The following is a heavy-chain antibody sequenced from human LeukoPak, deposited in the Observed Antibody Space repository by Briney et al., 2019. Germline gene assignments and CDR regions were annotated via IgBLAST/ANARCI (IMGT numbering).Heavy chain of an antibody. Sequence: ASVKVSCKASGYTFTSYDINWVRQTTGQGLEWMGWMNPNSGNTGSAQRFQGRVTMTRNTSISTAYMELSSLRSEDTAVYYCARALRVGRYSADYWGQGTLVTVSS. CDR2: MNPNSGNT. D-gene: IGHD2-15*01. CDR3: ARALRVGRYSADY. V-gene: IGHV1-8*01. CDR1: GYTFTSYD. J-gene: IGHJ4*02.